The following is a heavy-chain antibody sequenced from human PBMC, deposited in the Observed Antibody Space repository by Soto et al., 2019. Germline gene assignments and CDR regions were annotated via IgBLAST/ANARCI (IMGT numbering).Heavy chain of an antibody. V-gene: IGHV4-31*03. Sequence: QVQLQESGPGLVKPSQTLSLTCTVSGGSITSGGHYWSWIRQHPGKGLEWIGYIYYSGSTYYNPSLKSRLSISLDTSNNQFSLKLSSVTAADTAMYYCASGRAYYYSMDVWGHGTTVTVSS. CDR2: IYYSGST. CDR3: ASGRAYYYSMDV. J-gene: IGHJ6*02. CDR1: GGSITSGGHY.